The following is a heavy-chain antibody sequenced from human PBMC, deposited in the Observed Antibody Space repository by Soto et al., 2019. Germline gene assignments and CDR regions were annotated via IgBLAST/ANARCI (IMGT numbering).Heavy chain of an antibody. CDR2: ISAYNGNT. V-gene: IGHV1-18*01. J-gene: IGHJ3*02. CDR3: ARGYCGGDCTDAFDI. Sequence: QVQLVQSGAEVKKPGASVKVSCKASGYTFTSYGISWVRQAPGQGLEWMGWISAYNGNTNYAQKLQGRVTMTTDTSPTTAYMERRRLRSDDTAVYSCARGYCGGDCTDAFDIWGQGTMVTVSS. D-gene: IGHD2-21*02. CDR1: GYTFTSYG.